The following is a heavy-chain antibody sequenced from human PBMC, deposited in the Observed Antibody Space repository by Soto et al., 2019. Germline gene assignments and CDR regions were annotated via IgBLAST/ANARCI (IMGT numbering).Heavy chain of an antibody. D-gene: IGHD2-15*01. CDR2: ISYDGSNK. CDR3: ARERIVYWRGGTCDSDRSRYYYDMDA. V-gene: IGHV3-30*03. Sequence: QVQLVESGGGVVQPGRSLRLSCAASGFTFSSYGMHWVRQAPGKGLEWVAVISYDGSNKYYADSVKGRFTISRDNSNITLYLQMNSLRAEDMAVYYCARERIVYWRGGTCDSDRSRYYYDMDAWGQGTTVTVPS. J-gene: IGHJ6*02. CDR1: GFTFSSYG.